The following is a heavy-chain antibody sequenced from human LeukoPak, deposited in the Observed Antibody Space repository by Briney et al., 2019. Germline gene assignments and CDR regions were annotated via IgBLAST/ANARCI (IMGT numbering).Heavy chain of an antibody. Sequence: ASVKVSCKASGYTFTSYDINWVRQATGQGLEWMGWMNPNSGNTAYAQKFQGKVTITRNTSISTAYMELSSLRSEDTAVYYCAREDYYDSGSNDYWGQGTLVTVSS. CDR3: AREDYYDSGSNDY. CDR2: MNPNSGNT. J-gene: IGHJ4*02. V-gene: IGHV1-8*03. D-gene: IGHD3-22*01. CDR1: GYTFTSYD.